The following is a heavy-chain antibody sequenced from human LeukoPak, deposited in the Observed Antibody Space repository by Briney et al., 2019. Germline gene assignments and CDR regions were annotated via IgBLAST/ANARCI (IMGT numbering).Heavy chain of an antibody. V-gene: IGHV4-61*01. J-gene: IGHJ4*02. CDR2: IYYSGST. Sequence: SETLSLTCTVSGASVSSGSYYWSWIRQPPGKGLEWIGYIYYSGSTNYNPSLKSRVTISVDTSKNQFSLKLSSVTAADTAVYYCARGSRGYSYGWGQGTLVTVCS. CDR3: ARGSRGYSYG. CDR1: GASVSSGSYY. D-gene: IGHD5-18*01.